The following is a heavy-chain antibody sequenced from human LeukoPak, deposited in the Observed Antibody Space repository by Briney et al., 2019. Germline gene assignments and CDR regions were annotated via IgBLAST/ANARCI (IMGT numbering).Heavy chain of an antibody. CDR1: GFTVSGNY. CDR2: IYSSGST. V-gene: IGHV3-53*01. J-gene: IGHJ6*02. D-gene: IGHD2-2*01. Sequence: PGGSLRLSCAASGFTVSGNYMSWVRQAPGKGLEWVSVIYSSGSTYYADSVKGRFTISRDNSKNTLYLQMNSLRPEDTAVYYCARDKLPAPWDGMDAWGQGTTVTVSS. CDR3: ARDKLPAPWDGMDA.